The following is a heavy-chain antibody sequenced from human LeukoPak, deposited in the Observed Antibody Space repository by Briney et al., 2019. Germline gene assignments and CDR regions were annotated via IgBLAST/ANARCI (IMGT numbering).Heavy chain of an antibody. J-gene: IGHJ4*02. CDR3: ARGFGGSYRYLDY. CDR1: GFTFGSSA. D-gene: IGHD3-16*02. CDR2: FYVGGNT. V-gene: IGHV3-23*01. Sequence: GGSLRLSCVASGFTFGSSAMNWARQAPGKGLEWVSAFYVGGNTFYADSVKGRFTISRDNSKNTLYLQLNSLRAEDTAVYFCARGFGGSYRYLDYWGQGTLVTVSS.